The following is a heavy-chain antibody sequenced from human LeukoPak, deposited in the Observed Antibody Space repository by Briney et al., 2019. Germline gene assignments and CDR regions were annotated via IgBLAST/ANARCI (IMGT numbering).Heavy chain of an antibody. CDR3: AEGSYYRAFDI. Sequence: SETLSLTCAVYGGSFSGYYWSWIRQPPGKGLEWIGSIYYSGSTYYNPSLKSRVTISVDTSKNQFSLKLSSVTAADTAVYYCAEGSYYRAFDIWGQGTMVTVSS. J-gene: IGHJ3*02. CDR1: GGSFSGYY. V-gene: IGHV4-34*01. CDR2: IYYSGST. D-gene: IGHD1-26*01.